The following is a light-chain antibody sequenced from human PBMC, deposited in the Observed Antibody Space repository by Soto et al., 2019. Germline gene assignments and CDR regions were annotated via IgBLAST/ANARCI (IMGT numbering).Light chain of an antibody. Sequence: QSVLTQPPSVSAAPGQKVTISCSGSSSNIGNNYVSWYQHLPGTAHKLLIYDNNERPSGIPDRFSGSKSGTSATLGITGLQTGDEADYYCGTWDTSLSAVVFGGGTKLTVL. V-gene: IGLV1-51*01. CDR3: GTWDTSLSAVV. CDR2: DNN. CDR1: SSNIGNNY. J-gene: IGLJ2*01.